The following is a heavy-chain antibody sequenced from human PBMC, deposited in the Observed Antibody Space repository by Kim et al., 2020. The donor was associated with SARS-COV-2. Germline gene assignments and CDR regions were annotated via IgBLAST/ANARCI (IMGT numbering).Heavy chain of an antibody. V-gene: IGHV4-39*01. J-gene: IGHJ6*02. D-gene: IGHD6-19*01. CDR3: ARLHSSGWRGYYGMDV. Sequence: LRGRVTISVNTSKTQFSLKLSSVTAADTAVYYCARLHSSGWRGYYGMDVWGQGTTVTVSS.